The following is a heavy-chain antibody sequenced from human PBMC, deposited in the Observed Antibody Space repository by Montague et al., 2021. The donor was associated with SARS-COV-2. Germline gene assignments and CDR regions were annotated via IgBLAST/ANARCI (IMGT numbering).Heavy chain of an antibody. Sequence: SETLSLTCTISGGSNASQYWNWIRQYPRKRPEWVGYVYYNGDTKYNPSLQSRVTISIDTSENQFSLRLNSVTAADTAVYFRARGWAFDPWGQGRLVTVSS. D-gene: IGHD6-19*01. J-gene: IGHJ3*01. CDR2: VYYNGDT. CDR1: GGSNASQY. CDR3: ARGWAFDP. V-gene: IGHV4-59*08.